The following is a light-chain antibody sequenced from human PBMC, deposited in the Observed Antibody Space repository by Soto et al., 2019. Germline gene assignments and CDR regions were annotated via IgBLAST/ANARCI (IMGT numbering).Light chain of an antibody. Sequence: DIQMTQSPSSLSASVGDRVTITCRTSQSISRYLNWYRQKPGRAPKLLIYGASTLESGVPSRFSGSGSGTDFTLTINNLQPEDFASYFCQESYSTPLTFGGGTKVDI. CDR1: QSISRY. V-gene: IGKV1-39*01. J-gene: IGKJ4*01. CDR3: QESYSTPLT. CDR2: GAS.